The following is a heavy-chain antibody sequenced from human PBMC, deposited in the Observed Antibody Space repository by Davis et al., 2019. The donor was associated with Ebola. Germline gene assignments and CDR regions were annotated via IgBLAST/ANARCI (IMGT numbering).Heavy chain of an antibody. CDR3: ATDVARAAIWGRDY. CDR1: GGSIASGSYY. J-gene: IGHJ4*02. D-gene: IGHD3-16*01. Sequence: MPGGSLRLSCTVSGGSIASGSYYWGWIRQPPGKGLEWMGAIYDCGSTYYSSSLKSRLTISVDKSTNQVSMKLSSVTAADTAVYYCATDVARAAIWGRDYWGQGTLVTVSS. CDR2: IYDCGST. V-gene: IGHV4-39*01.